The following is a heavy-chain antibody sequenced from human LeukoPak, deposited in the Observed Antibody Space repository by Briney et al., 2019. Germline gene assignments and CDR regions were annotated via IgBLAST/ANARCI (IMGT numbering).Heavy chain of an antibody. CDR2: IKQDGSEK. Sequence: GGSVSLFCAASGFTFSSCWMRWVRQAPGKGREWVANIKQDGSEKYSEDSVTGRITISRDNAKNSLYLQMTSLRAEDTAVCDCARDLSSSSTSCYAGSYGGQGTLVTVSS. V-gene: IGHV3-7*03. J-gene: IGHJ4*02. D-gene: IGHD2-2*01. CDR1: GFTFSSCW. CDR3: ARDLSSSSTSCYAGSY.